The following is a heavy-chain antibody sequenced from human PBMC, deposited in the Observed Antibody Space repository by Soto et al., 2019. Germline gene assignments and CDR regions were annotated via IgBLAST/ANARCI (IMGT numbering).Heavy chain of an antibody. Sequence: EVHLVESGGGLVQPGGSLRLSCAASGFSFRSYDMHWVRHPAGKGLEWVSTIDTAGDSYYLGSVKGRFTISRENANNSLYLQMNSLRAGDTAVYYCARVDRYSGSYYDYWGQGTLVTVSS. V-gene: IGHV3-13*01. J-gene: IGHJ4*02. D-gene: IGHD1-26*01. CDR3: ARVDRYSGSYYDY. CDR1: GFSFRSYD. CDR2: IDTAGDS.